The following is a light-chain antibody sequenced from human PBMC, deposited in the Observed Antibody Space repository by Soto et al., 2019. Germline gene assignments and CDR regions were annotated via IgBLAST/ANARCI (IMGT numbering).Light chain of an antibody. CDR1: SSDVGGYNY. J-gene: IGLJ1*01. CDR3: SSYTSISTLV. V-gene: IGLV2-14*01. CDR2: EVS. Sequence: QSVLTQPASVSGSPGQSITISCTGTSSDVGGYNYVSWYQQHPGKAPKLMIYEVSHRPSGVSNRFPGSKSGNTASLTISGLQAEYEADYYCSSYTSISTLVFGTGTKLTVL.